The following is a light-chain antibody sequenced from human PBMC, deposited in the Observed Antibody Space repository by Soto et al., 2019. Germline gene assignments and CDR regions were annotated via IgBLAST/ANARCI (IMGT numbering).Light chain of an antibody. Sequence: DIQMTQSPSTLSASVGDRVTITCRASQSISTWLAWYQQKPGKAPKLLIYKASNLEGGVPSRFSGSGSGTEFTITTSSLQADDFATYYCQQYNTYPLTFGGGTTVEIK. J-gene: IGKJ4*01. CDR2: KAS. CDR1: QSISTW. V-gene: IGKV1-5*03. CDR3: QQYNTYPLT.